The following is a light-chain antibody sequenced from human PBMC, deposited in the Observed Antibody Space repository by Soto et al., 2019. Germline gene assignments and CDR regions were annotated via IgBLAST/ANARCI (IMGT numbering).Light chain of an antibody. Sequence: DIQMTQSPSSLSASVGDRVTITCRASQGISSYLAWYQQKPGKVPKLLIYAASTLQSGVPSRFSGSGSGTDFALTISSLLPEDVATYYCQSYHSASRTFGQGTKVEIK. CDR2: AAS. V-gene: IGKV1-27*01. CDR1: QGISSY. J-gene: IGKJ1*01. CDR3: QSYHSASRT.